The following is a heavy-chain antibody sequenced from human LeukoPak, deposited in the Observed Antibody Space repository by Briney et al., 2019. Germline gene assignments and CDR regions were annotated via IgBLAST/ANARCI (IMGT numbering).Heavy chain of an antibody. CDR1: GFTFSSYG. CDR2: ISYDGSNK. D-gene: IGHD6-19*01. Sequence: GGSLRLSCAASGFTFSSYGMHWVRQAPGKGLEWVAVISYDGSNKYYADSVKGRFTISRDNSKNTLYLQMNSLRAEDTAVYYCAKAVKVGTVAGGDYWGQGTPVTVSS. V-gene: IGHV3-30*18. CDR3: AKAVKVGTVAGGDY. J-gene: IGHJ4*02.